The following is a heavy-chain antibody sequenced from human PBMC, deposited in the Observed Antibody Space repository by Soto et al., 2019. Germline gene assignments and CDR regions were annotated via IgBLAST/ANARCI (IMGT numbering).Heavy chain of an antibody. CDR2: IIPILGIA. Sequence: GASVKVSCKASGGTFSSYTISWVRQAPGQGLEWMGRIIPILGIANYAQKFQGRVTITADKSTSTAYMELSSLRSEDTAVYYCARDLDVVYYYYGMDVWGQGTTVTVSS. CDR1: GGTFSSYT. V-gene: IGHV1-69*04. D-gene: IGHD2-21*01. CDR3: ARDLDVVYYYYGMDV. J-gene: IGHJ6*02.